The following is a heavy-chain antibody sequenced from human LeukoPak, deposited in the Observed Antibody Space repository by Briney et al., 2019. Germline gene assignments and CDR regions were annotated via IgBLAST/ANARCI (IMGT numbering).Heavy chain of an antibody. J-gene: IGHJ3*02. Sequence: GQSLKISCKGAGYSFTSYWIGWVRQMPGKGLEWMGIICPGDSDTRYSPPFQGQVTISADKSISTAYLQWSSLKASDTAMYYCARQIGDGSGSYAFDIWGQGTMVTVSS. CDR2: ICPGDSDT. CDR3: ARQIGDGSGSYAFDI. D-gene: IGHD3-10*01. CDR1: GYSFTSYW. V-gene: IGHV5-51*01.